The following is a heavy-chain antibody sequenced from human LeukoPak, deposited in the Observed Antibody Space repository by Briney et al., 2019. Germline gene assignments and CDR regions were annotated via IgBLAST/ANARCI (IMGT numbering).Heavy chain of an antibody. CDR3: ARMYGSGNYPPSNYFDY. CDR1: GFTFSNYA. CDR2: IYHSGST. V-gene: IGHV4-38-2*01. D-gene: IGHD3-10*01. J-gene: IGHJ4*02. Sequence: GSLRLSCAASGFTFSNYAMRWVRQAPGKGLEWIGTIYHSGSTYYNPSLQSRVTISVDTSKNQFSLKLRSVTAADTAVYYCARMYGSGNYPPSNYFDYWGQGTLVTVSS.